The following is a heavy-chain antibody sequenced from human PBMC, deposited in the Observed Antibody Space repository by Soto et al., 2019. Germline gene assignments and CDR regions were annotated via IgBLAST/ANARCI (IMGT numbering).Heavy chain of an antibody. Sequence: SGPTLVNPTQTLTLTFTFSGFSLSTSGVGVGWIRQPPGKALEWLALIYWNDDKRYSPSLKSRLTITKDTSKNQVVLTMTNMDPVDTATYYCAHPYCSGGSCYSSFDYWGQGTLVTVSS. D-gene: IGHD2-15*01. CDR3: AHPYCSGGSCYSSFDY. CDR2: IYWNDDK. V-gene: IGHV2-5*01. J-gene: IGHJ4*02. CDR1: GFSLSTSGVG.